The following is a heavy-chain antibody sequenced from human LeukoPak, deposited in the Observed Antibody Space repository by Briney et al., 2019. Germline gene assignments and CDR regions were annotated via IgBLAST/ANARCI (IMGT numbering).Heavy chain of an antibody. J-gene: IGHJ3*02. CDR1: GYTFTNYY. CDR3: AREVLTAATGDDAFDI. Sequence: ASVTVSCKASGYTFTNYYVHWVRQAPGQGLEWMGIINPSGGSTSYAQRFQDRVTMTRDTSTNTVYMELNSLTSEDTAVYYCAREVLTAATGDDAFDIWGQGTKVTVSS. CDR2: INPSGGST. D-gene: IGHD6-13*01. V-gene: IGHV1-46*01.